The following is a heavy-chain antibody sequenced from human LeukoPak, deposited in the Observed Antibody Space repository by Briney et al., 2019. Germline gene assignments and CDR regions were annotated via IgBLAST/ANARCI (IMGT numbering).Heavy chain of an antibody. Sequence: SETLSLTCTVSGGSISSYYWTWIRQPAGKGLEWIGRMYPTGSSNYNPSLKSRVTISLDTSNNQFSLELRSVTAADTAVYYCARQSSGWPYYYFYMDVWGKGTTVIISS. CDR2: MYPTGSS. CDR1: GGSISSYY. V-gene: IGHV4-4*07. D-gene: IGHD6-19*01. CDR3: ARQSSGWPYYYFYMDV. J-gene: IGHJ6*03.